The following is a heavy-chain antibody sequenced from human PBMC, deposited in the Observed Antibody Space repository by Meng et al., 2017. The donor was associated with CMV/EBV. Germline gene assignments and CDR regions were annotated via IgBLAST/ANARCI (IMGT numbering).Heavy chain of an antibody. CDR1: EFIFEDYA. J-gene: IGHJ3*02. Sequence: GGSLRLSCAASEFIFEDYAMHWVRQTPGKGLEWVSGITWNNQTVGYADSVKGRFTISRDRAKNSLFLQMDSLRVEDTALYFCARDRVPAATNLRSDAFDIWGQGTLVTVSS. V-gene: IGHV3-9*01. D-gene: IGHD2-2*01. CDR2: ITWNNQTV. CDR3: ARDRVPAATNLRSDAFDI.